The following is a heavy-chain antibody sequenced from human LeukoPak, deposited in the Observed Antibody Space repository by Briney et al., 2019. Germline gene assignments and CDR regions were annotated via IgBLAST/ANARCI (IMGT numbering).Heavy chain of an antibody. Sequence: SETLSLTCTVSAGSITSYFWTWVRQSPGKGLEWIGYIRYNGGSDSNPSLKSRVTISLDTWNNQFSLRLTSVTAEDTAVYYCAGGELAGTGYWGQGTLVTVCS. CDR1: AGSITSYF. CDR3: AGGELAGTGY. V-gene: IGHV4-59*03. CDR2: IRYNGGS. D-gene: IGHD6-19*01. J-gene: IGHJ4*02.